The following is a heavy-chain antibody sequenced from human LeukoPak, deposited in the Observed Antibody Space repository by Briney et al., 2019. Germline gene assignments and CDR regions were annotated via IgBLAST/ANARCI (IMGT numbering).Heavy chain of an antibody. J-gene: IGHJ4*02. V-gene: IGHV1-2*02. Sequence: ASVKVSCKASGYTFTSYCMHWVRQAPGQGLEWMGWINPNSGGTNYAQKFQGRVTMTRDTSISTAYMELSRLRSDDTAVYYCARDRDYGSGIFDYWGQGTLVTVSS. CDR3: ARDRDYGSGIFDY. D-gene: IGHD3-10*01. CDR1: GYTFTSYC. CDR2: INPNSGGT.